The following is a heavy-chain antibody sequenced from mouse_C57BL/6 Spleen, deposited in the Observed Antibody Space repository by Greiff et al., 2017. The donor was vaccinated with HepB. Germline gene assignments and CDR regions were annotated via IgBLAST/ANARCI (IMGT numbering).Heavy chain of an antibody. CDR3: ARNYDGAMDY. V-gene: IGHV1-50*01. D-gene: IGHD2-4*01. CDR1: GYTFTSYW. CDR2: IDPSDSYT. J-gene: IGHJ4*01. Sequence: QVQLQQPGAELVKPGASVKLSCKASGYTFTSYWMQWVKQRPGQGLEWIGEIDPSDSYTNYNQKFKGKATLTVDPSSSTAYMQLSSLTSEDAAVYYCARNYDGAMDYWGQGTSVTVSS.